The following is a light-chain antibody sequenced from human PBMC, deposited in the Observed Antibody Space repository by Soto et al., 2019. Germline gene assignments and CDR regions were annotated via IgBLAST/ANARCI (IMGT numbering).Light chain of an antibody. CDR3: QQYESSPWT. CDR1: QSVGSNF. CDR2: GTS. Sequence: EIVLTQSPDTLSLSPGERATLSCRANQSVGSNFFAWYQQKPGQPPRLLIFGTSTRATGIPDRFSGSGSGTDFTLIITTLEPEDSGMYYCQQYESSPWTFGQGTSLEIK. J-gene: IGKJ1*01. V-gene: IGKV3-20*01.